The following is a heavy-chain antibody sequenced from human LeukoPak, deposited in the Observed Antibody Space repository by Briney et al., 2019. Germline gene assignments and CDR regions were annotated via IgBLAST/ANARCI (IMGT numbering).Heavy chain of an antibody. J-gene: IGHJ3*02. Sequence: SETLSLTCGVYGGSLSGYYWSWIRQPPEKGLEWIGEINHSGSTNYNPSLKSRVTISADTSKNQFSLKLSSVTAADTAVYYCACLTTADAFDIWGQGTMVTVSS. D-gene: IGHD3-22*01. V-gene: IGHV4-34*01. CDR3: ACLTTADAFDI. CDR1: GGSLSGYY. CDR2: INHSGST.